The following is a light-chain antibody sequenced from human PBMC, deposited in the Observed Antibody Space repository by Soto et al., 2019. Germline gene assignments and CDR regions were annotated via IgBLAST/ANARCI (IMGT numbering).Light chain of an antibody. V-gene: IGKV4-1*01. CDR2: WAS. J-gene: IGKJ3*01. Sequence: DIVMTQSPDSLAVSLGERATINCKSSQSVLYISNNKNYLAWYQQKPGQPPKLLIYWASTRESGVPDRFSGSGSGIDFTLTISSLQAEDVAVYYCQQYYSTPVTFGPGTKVDIK. CDR3: QQYYSTPVT. CDR1: QSVLYISNNKNY.